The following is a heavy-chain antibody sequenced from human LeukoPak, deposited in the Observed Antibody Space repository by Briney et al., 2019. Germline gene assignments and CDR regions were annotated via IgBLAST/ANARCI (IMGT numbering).Heavy chain of an antibody. CDR2: IIPIFGTA. Sequence: ASVKVSCKASGGTFSSYAISWVRQAPGQGLEWMGGIIPIFGTANYAQKFQGRVTITADESTSTAYMELSSLKSEDTAVHYCARSTMIANNYFDYWGQGTLVTVSS. CDR3: ARSTMIANNYFDY. D-gene: IGHD3-22*01. V-gene: IGHV1-69*13. CDR1: GGTFSSYA. J-gene: IGHJ4*02.